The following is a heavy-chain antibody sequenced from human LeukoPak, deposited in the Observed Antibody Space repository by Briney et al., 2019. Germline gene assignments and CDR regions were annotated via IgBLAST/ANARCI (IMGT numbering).Heavy chain of an antibody. V-gene: IGHV4-4*02. CDR2: IFHGGST. CDR3: ARGEDHGSGTVHFDY. J-gene: IGHJ4*02. CDR1: GXSISSSNW. Sequence: PSETLSLTWAVSGXSISSSNWWSWVRRPPGKGLEWIGEIFHGGSTNFNPSLKSRVTMSVDRSKNQFSLNLSSVTAADTAVYYCARGEDHGSGTVHFDYWGQGTLVTVSS. D-gene: IGHD3-10*01.